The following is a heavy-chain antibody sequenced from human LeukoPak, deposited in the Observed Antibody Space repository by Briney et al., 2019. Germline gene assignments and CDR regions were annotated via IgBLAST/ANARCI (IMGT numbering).Heavy chain of an antibody. CDR1: GFTFSNSA. CDR2: IISKSDGGTT. V-gene: IGHV3-15*01. Sequence: GGSLRLSCAASGFTFSNSAMSWVRQTPGKRLEWIGRIISKSDGGTTDYAAPVKDRFIISRDGSKGTLYLRLNSLRTDDTAVYYCLAQYYFDYWGRGTLVTVSS. CDR3: LAQYYFDY. D-gene: IGHD5-24*01. J-gene: IGHJ4*02.